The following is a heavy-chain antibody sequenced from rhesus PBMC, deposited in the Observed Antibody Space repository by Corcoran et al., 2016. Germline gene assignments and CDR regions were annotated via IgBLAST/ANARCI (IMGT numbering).Heavy chain of an antibody. CDR2: IYWDDDK. V-gene: IGHV2S1*01. Sequence: QVTLKESGPALVKPTQPLTLTCPFSGFSLSTRVMGVGWIRQPPGKALEWIASIYWDDDKYDRTTLKSRLTISKDTSKNHVVLTMTNMDPVDTATYYCARGGGGSNPLGYYNSLDVWGRGVLVTVSS. J-gene: IGHJ5-2*02. CDR1: GFSLSTRVMG. D-gene: IGHD2-2*01. CDR3: ARGGGGSNPLGYYNSLDV.